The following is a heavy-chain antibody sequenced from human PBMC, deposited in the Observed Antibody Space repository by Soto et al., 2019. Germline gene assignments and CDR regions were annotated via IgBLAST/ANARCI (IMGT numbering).Heavy chain of an antibody. V-gene: IGHV3-48*02. Sequence: LRFSCAESGFTFSSDSMKWVRQAPGKGLEWVSYISSSSSTIYYADSVKGRFTISRDNAKNSLYLQMNSLRDEDTAVYYCARDKRYSSSWYYYYGMDVWGQGTTVNVSS. CDR3: ARDKRYSSSWYYYYGMDV. CDR1: GFTFSSDS. J-gene: IGHJ6*02. D-gene: IGHD6-13*01. CDR2: ISSSSSTI.